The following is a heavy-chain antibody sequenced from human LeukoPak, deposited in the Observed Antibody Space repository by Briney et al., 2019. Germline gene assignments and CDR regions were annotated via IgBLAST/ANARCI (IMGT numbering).Heavy chain of an antibody. CDR3: ARRVDATRWFDP. J-gene: IGHJ5*02. CDR2: INPDGTNT. V-gene: IGHV3-74*03. Sequence: PGGSLRLSCAASGFTFRNYFMHWVRQAPGRGLVWVSRINPDGTNTMYAGSVKGRFTISRDNAKNILYLQMNSLRDDDTAVYYCARRVDATRWFDPWGQGTLVTVSS. CDR1: GFTFRNYF. D-gene: IGHD2-15*01.